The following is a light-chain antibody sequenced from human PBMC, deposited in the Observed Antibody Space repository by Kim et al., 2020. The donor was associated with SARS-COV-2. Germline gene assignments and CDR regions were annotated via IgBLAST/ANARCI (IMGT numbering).Light chain of an antibody. Sequence: SSELTQDPAVSVALGQTVRITCQGDSLRSYYASWYQQKPGQAPVLVIYGKNNRTSGIPDRFSGSSSGNTASLTITGDQAEDEADYYFNSGDSSGNHLVFGGGTQLTVL. CDR1: SLRSYY. V-gene: IGLV3-19*01. CDR3: NSGDSSGNHLV. CDR2: GKN. J-gene: IGLJ2*01.